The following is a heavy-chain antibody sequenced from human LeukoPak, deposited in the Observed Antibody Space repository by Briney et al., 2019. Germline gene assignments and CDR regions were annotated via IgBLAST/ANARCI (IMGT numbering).Heavy chain of an antibody. D-gene: IGHD4-17*01. J-gene: IGHJ4*02. Sequence: GASLKVSCKASGYTFTSYGISWVRQAPGQGLEWVGWISAYNGDTNYAQKLQGRVSLTTDTSTSTAYMELRSLRSDDTAVYYCARTTMTMFDFWGQGTLVTVSS. V-gene: IGHV1-18*01. CDR1: GYTFTSYG. CDR2: ISAYNGDT. CDR3: ARTTMTMFDF.